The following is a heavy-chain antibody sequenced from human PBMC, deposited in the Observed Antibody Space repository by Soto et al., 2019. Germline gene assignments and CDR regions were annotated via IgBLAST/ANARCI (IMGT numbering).Heavy chain of an antibody. Sequence: SETLSLTCTVSGGSISSSSYYWGWIRQPPGKGLEWIGSIYYSGSTYYNPSLKSRVTISVDTSKNQFSLKLSSVTAADTAVYYCARRRTVAVARVDYWGQGTLVTVSS. D-gene: IGHD6-19*01. CDR2: IYYSGST. V-gene: IGHV4-39*01. CDR1: GGSISSSSYY. CDR3: ARRRTVAVARVDY. J-gene: IGHJ4*02.